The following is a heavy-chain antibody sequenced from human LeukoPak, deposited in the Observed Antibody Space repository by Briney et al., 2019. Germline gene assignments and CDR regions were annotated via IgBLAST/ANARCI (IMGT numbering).Heavy chain of an antibody. CDR2: ILYDGSNK. Sequence: GRSLRLSCAASGFTFSSYGMHWVRQAPGKGLEWVAVILYDGSNKYYADSVKGRFTISRDNSKNTLYLQMNSLRAEDTAVYYCAKVGLEAPFDYWGQGTLVTVSS. CDR3: AKVGLEAPFDY. D-gene: IGHD3-3*01. J-gene: IGHJ4*02. CDR1: GFTFSSYG. V-gene: IGHV3-30*18.